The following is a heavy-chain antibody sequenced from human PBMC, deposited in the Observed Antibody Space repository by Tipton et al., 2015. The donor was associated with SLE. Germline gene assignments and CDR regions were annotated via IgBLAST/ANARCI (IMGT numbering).Heavy chain of an antibody. CDR3: ARGAWAAAGH. Sequence: SLRLSCAASGFTFSSYAMSWVRQAPGKGLEWVSVIYSGGSSTYYADSVKGRFTISRDNSKNTLYLQMNSLRAEDTAVYYCARGAWAAAGHWGQGTLDTVSS. D-gene: IGHD6-13*01. V-gene: IGHV3-23*03. CDR1: GFTFSSYA. J-gene: IGHJ4*02. CDR2: IYSGGSST.